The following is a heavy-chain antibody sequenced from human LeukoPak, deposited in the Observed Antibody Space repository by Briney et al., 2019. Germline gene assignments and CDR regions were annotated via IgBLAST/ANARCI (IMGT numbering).Heavy chain of an antibody. CDR1: GFTFSSYA. J-gene: IGHJ5*02. V-gene: IGHV3-30-3*01. D-gene: IGHD2-2*01. CDR3: ARSYCSSTSCYHNWFDP. CDR2: ISYDGSNK. Sequence: GGSLRLSCAASGFTFSSYAMHWVRQAPGKGLEWVAVISYDGSNKYYADSVKGRFTISRDNSKNTLYLQMNSLRAEDTAMYYCARSYCSSTSCYHNWFDPWGQGTLVTVSS.